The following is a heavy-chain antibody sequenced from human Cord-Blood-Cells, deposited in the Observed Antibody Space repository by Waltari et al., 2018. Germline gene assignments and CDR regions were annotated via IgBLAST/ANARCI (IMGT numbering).Heavy chain of an antibody. J-gene: IGHJ3*02. CDR2: IYHSGST. V-gene: IGHV4-38-2*02. Sequence: QVQLQESGPGLVQPSETLSLTCTVSGYSISSGSYWGWIRQPPGKGLEWIGSIYHSGSTYYNPSLKSRVTISVDTSKNQFSLKLSSVTAADTAVYYCARGTEVGAISGDAFDIWGQGTMVTVSS. D-gene: IGHD1-26*01. CDR3: ARGTEVGAISGDAFDI. CDR1: GYSISSGSY.